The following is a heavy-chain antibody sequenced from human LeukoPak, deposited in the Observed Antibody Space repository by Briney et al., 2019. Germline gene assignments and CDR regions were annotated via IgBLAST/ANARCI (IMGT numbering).Heavy chain of an antibody. V-gene: IGHV1-8*01. Sequence: ASVKVSCKASGYTFTSYDINWVRQATGQGLEWMGWMNPNSGNTGYAQKFQGRVTMTRNTSISTACMELSSLRSEDTAVYYCARPDYYDSSGDPGFDPWDQGTLVTVSS. CDR2: MNPNSGNT. J-gene: IGHJ5*02. D-gene: IGHD3-22*01. CDR3: ARPDYYDSSGDPGFDP. CDR1: GYTFTSYD.